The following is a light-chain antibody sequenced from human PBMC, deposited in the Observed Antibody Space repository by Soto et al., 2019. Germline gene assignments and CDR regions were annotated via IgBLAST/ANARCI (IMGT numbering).Light chain of an antibody. V-gene: IGLV1-40*01. J-gene: IGLJ1*01. CDR1: SSNIGASYD. CDR2: RDT. CDR3: HSYDNPLNGYV. Sequence: QSVLTQPPSVSGAPGQRVTISCTGSSSNIGASYDVHWYQQIPGTAPKLLIYRDTHRPSGIPNRFSGSKSGTSASLAITGLQAENEGDYYCHSYDNPLNGYVFGSGTKLTVL.